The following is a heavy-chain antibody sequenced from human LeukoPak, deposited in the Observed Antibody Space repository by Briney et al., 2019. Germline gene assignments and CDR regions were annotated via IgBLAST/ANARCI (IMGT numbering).Heavy chain of an antibody. CDR2: IKSKTDGGTT. D-gene: IGHD1-20*01. V-gene: IGHV3-15*01. CDR3: TTPGITGTDWYFDL. Sequence: GGSLRLSCAASGFTFSNAWMSWARQAPGKELEWVGRIKSKTDGGTTDYAAPVKGRFTISRDDSKNTLYLQMNSLKTEDTAVYYCTTPGITGTDWYFDLWGRGTLVTVSS. CDR1: GFTFSNAW. J-gene: IGHJ2*01.